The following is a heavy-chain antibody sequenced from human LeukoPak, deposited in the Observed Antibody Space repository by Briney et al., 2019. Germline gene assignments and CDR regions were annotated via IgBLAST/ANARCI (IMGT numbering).Heavy chain of an antibody. CDR1: GFTFSGSA. J-gene: IGHJ5*02. CDR3: ARAAYCGGDCYSNWFDP. Sequence: SGGSLKLSCAASGFTFSGSAMHWVRQASGKGLEWVGRIRSKANSYATAYAASVKGRFTISRDDSKNTAYLQMNSLKTEDTAVYYCARAAYCGGDCYSNWFDPWGQGTLVTVSS. V-gene: IGHV3-73*01. CDR2: IRSKANSYAT. D-gene: IGHD2-21*02.